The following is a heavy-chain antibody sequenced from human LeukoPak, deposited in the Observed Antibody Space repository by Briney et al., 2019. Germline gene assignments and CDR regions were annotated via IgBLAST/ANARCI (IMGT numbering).Heavy chain of an antibody. Sequence: ASVKVSCKASGYTFTSYDINWVRQASGQGLEWMGWMNPNSGNTGYAQKFQGRVTITRNTSISTAYMELSSLRSEDTAVYYCARGQSNVRYSGYYRKLNWFDPWGQGTLVTVSS. D-gene: IGHD5-12*01. V-gene: IGHV1-8*03. CDR2: MNPNSGNT. J-gene: IGHJ5*02. CDR3: ARGQSNVRYSGYYRKLNWFDP. CDR1: GYTFTSYD.